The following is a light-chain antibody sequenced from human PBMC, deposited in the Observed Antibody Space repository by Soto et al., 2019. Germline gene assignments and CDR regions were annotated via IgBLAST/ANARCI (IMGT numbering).Light chain of an antibody. CDR1: ESVVSY. V-gene: IGKV3-11*02. Sequence: EIVLTQSPVTLSLSPGDTATLSCRASESVVSYLAWYQQKPGQAPRLLMYDTSKRATGIPARFSGSGYGRDFTLTISSLEPEDFAVYYCQQRSNWPLTFGGGTKVEIK. J-gene: IGKJ4*01. CDR3: QQRSNWPLT. CDR2: DTS.